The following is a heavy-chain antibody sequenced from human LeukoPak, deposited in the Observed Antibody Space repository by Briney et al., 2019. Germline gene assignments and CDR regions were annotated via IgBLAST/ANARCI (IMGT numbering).Heavy chain of an antibody. D-gene: IGHD4-17*01. CDR1: GFTFSSYG. Sequence: PGGSLRLSCAASGFTFSSYGMHWVRRAPGKGLEWVAVIWYDGSNKYYADSVKGRFTISRDNSKNTLYLQMNSLRAEDTAVYYCARRGDYNAFDIWGQGTMVTVSS. J-gene: IGHJ3*02. CDR2: IWYDGSNK. CDR3: ARRGDYNAFDI. V-gene: IGHV3-33*01.